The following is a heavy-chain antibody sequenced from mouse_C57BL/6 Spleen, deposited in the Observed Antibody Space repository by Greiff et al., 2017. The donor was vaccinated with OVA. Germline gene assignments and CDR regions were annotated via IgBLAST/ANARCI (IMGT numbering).Heavy chain of an antibody. CDR2: IDPSDSYT. J-gene: IGHJ3*01. V-gene: IGHV1-69*01. Sequence: QVQLQQPGAELVMPGASVKLSCKASGYTFTSYWMHWVKQRPGQGLAWIGEIDPSDSYTNYNQKFKGKSTLTVDKSSSTAYMQLSSLTSEDSAVYYCARFYGNLAWFAYWGQGTLVTVSA. CDR3: ARFYGNLAWFAY. D-gene: IGHD2-1*01. CDR1: GYTFTSYW.